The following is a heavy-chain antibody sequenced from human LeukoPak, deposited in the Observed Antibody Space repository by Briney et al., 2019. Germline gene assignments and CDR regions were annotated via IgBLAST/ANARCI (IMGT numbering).Heavy chain of an antibody. J-gene: IGHJ4*02. D-gene: IGHD5-12*01. CDR1: GGSISTYY. V-gene: IGHV4-59*01. Sequence: SETLSLTCTVSGGSISTYYWSWLRQPPGKGLQWIGYMYNSGSTNYNPSLKSRVTISVDTSKNQFSLKLSSVTAADTAVYYCARDGYSGNDGLWGQGTLVTVSS. CDR2: MYNSGST. CDR3: ARDGYSGNDGL.